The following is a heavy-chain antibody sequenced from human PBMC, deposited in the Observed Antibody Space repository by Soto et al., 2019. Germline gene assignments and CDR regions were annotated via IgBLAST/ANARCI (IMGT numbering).Heavy chain of an antibody. V-gene: IGHV4-31*03. J-gene: IGHJ5*02. CDR2: VYESGYT. CDR3: VRALRHTAMVYPWFDP. D-gene: IGHD5-18*01. Sequence: KPSETLSLTCTVSGASVSTGAYYWGWVRQRPGRGLEWIGYVYESGYTYYNMSLKGRLTISLDRSNNRFSLGLTSVTAADTAVYYCVRALRHTAMVYPWFDPWGQGTLVTVSS. CDR1: GASVSTGAYY.